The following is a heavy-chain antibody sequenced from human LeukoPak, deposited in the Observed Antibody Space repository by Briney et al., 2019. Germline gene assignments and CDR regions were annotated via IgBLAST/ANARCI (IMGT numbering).Heavy chain of an antibody. CDR2: ISGSGGNT. J-gene: IGHJ4*02. D-gene: IGHD5-18*01. Sequence: GGSLRLSCAASGFTFSSYAMSWVRQAPGKGLEWVSAISGSGGNTYYADSVKGRFTISRDNSKNTLYLQVNSLRAEDTAIYYCAKGGLPGYSYGTVDYWGQGTLVTVSS. V-gene: IGHV3-23*01. CDR3: AKGGLPGYSYGTVDY. CDR1: GFTFSSYA.